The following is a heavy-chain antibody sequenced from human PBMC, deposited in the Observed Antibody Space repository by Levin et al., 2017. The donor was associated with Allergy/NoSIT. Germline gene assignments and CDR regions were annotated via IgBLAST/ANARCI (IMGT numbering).Heavy chain of an antibody. J-gene: IGHJ3*02. Sequence: PSETLSLTCTVSGVSVSTYYWTWIRQSQGKGLEWIGSAYNSGSTTYNPSLKSRITISMDTSKNHLSLQVTSMTAADTAVYHCAGAKQWLAYDMWGQGTLVTVSS. CDR2: AYNSGST. CDR1: GVSVSTYY. V-gene: IGHV4-59*08. CDR3: AGAKQWLAYDM. D-gene: IGHD6-19*01.